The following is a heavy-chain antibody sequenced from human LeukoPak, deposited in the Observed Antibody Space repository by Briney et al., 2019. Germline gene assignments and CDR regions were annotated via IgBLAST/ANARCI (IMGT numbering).Heavy chain of an antibody. CDR1: GFTFSTYW. D-gene: IGHD6-13*01. CDR3: ARDSAGNDY. V-gene: IGHV3-7*01. CDR2: IKQDGSEK. Sequence: GGSLRLSCEASGFTFSTYWMSWVRQAPGKGLEWVANIKQDGSEKYYVDSVEGRFTISRDNAKNSLYLQMNSLRAEDPAMYYCARDSAGNDYWGQGTLVTVSS. J-gene: IGHJ4*02.